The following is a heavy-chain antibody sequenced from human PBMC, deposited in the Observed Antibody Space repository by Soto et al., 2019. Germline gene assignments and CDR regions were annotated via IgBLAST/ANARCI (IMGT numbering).Heavy chain of an antibody. D-gene: IGHD2-2*01. CDR1: GGSISSGGYY. CDR2: IYYSGST. J-gene: IGHJ6*02. Sequence: PSETLSLTCTVSGGSISSGGYYWGWIRQHPGKGLEWIGYIYYSGSTYYNPPLKSRVTISVDTSKNHFSLELASVTAADTAVFYCARALLVPADHYYYGMDVWGPGTTVTVSS. V-gene: IGHV4-31*03. CDR3: ARALLVPADHYYYGMDV.